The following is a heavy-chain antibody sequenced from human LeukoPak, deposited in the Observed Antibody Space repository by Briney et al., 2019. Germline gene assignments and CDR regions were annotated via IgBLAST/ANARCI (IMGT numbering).Heavy chain of an antibody. CDR1: GFTFSSYW. V-gene: IGHV3-74*01. CDR3: ARVLWFGEPTTFDY. Sequence: GGSLRPSCATSGFTFSSYWMHWVRQAPGKGLVWVSRINTDGSSTSYADSVKGRFTISRDNAKNTLYLQMNSLRAEDTAVYYCARVLWFGEPTTFDYWGQGTLVTVSS. J-gene: IGHJ4*02. CDR2: INTDGSST. D-gene: IGHD3-10*01.